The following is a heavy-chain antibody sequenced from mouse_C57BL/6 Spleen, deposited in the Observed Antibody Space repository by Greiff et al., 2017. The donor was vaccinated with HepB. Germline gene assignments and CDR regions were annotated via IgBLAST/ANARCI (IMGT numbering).Heavy chain of an antibody. D-gene: IGHD1-1*01. CDR3: ARGGGYYGSSYVRGYFDY. CDR1: GYTFTTYP. CDR2: FHPYNDDT. J-gene: IGHJ2*01. V-gene: IGHV1-47*01. Sequence: VQLQQSGAELVKPGASVKMSCKASGYTFTTYPIEWMKQNHGKSLEWIGNFHPYNDDTKYNEKFKGKATLTVEKSSSTVYLELSRLTSDDSAVYYGARGGGYYGSSYVRGYFDYWGQGTTLTVSS.